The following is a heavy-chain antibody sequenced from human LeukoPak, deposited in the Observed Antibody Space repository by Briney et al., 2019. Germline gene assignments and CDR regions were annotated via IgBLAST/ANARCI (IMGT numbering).Heavy chain of an antibody. CDR3: ARSPSGYSNYGMDV. J-gene: IGHJ6*02. Sequence: GGSLRLSCAASGFTFSSYSMNWVRQAPGKGLEWVSYISSSSSTIYYADSVKGRFTISRDNAKNSLYLQMNSLRAEDTAVYYCARSPSGYSNYGMDVWGQGTTVTVSS. D-gene: IGHD5-18*01. CDR1: GFTFSSYS. CDR2: ISSSSSTI. V-gene: IGHV3-48*01.